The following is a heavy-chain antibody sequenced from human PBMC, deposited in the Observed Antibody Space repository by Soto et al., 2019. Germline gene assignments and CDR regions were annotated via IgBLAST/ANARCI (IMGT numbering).Heavy chain of an antibody. D-gene: IGHD3-10*01. CDR3: AKKGRSGSPRGWFDP. Sequence: QVQLQQWGAGLLKPSETLSLTCAVYGGSFSGYHWSWIRQPPGKGLEWIGDINQSGSTSYNPSLKSRVSISLDTSKNQFSLKLSSVTAADTAVYYCAKKGRSGSPRGWFDPWGQGTLVTVSS. CDR2: INQSGST. J-gene: IGHJ5*02. V-gene: IGHV4-34*02. CDR1: GGSFSGYH.